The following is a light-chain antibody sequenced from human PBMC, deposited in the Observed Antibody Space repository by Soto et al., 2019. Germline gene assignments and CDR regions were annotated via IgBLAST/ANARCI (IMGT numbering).Light chain of an antibody. V-gene: IGLV2-14*01. CDR3: NSYSSTSHVV. J-gene: IGLJ2*01. CDR2: EVN. Sequence: QSALTQPASVSGSPGQSITISCTGTSSDVGGYNSVSWYQQHPGKAPKLMIYEVNNRPSGLPNRFSGSQSGNTAYLTISGLQAEDEAYYYCNSYSSTSHVVFGGGTKLTVL. CDR1: SSDVGGYNS.